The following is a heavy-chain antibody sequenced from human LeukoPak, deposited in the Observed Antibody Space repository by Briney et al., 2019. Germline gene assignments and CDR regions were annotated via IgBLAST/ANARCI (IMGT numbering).Heavy chain of an antibody. CDR2: IYSGGST. CDR3: AREGSSGWYENWFDP. J-gene: IGHJ5*02. V-gene: IGHV3-53*01. D-gene: IGHD6-19*01. CDR1: GFTVSSNY. Sequence: PGGSLRLSCAASGFTVSSNYMSWVRQAPGKGLEWVSVIYSGGSTYYADSVKGRFTISRDNSKNTLYLQMNSLRAEDTAVYYCAREGSSGWYENWFDPCGQGTLVTVSS.